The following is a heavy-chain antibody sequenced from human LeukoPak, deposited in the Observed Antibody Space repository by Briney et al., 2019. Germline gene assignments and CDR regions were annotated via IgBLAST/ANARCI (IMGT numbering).Heavy chain of an antibody. V-gene: IGHV4-61*02. CDR3: GRGRRFRVVVAATPLKGYYYMDV. J-gene: IGHJ6*03. CDR2: IHTSGST. CDR1: GGSISSGSYY. Sequence: SETLSLTCTVSGGSISSGSYYWNWIRQPAGKGLEWIGRIHTSGSTTYNPSLKSRVTISVDTSKNQFSLKLSSVTAADTTVYYCGRGRRFRVVVAATPLKGYYYMDVWGKGTTVTVSS. D-gene: IGHD2-15*01.